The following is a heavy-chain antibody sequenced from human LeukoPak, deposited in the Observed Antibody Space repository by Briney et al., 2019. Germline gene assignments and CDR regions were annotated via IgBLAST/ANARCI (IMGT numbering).Heavy chain of an antibody. Sequence: ASMKVSCKASGYTFTSYDINWVRQATGQGLEWMGWMNPNSGNTGYAQKFQGRVTMTRNTSISTAYMELSSLRSEDTAVYYCARESGLELRQPLNWFDPWGQGTLVTVSS. V-gene: IGHV1-8*01. D-gene: IGHD1-7*01. CDR3: ARESGLELRQPLNWFDP. CDR1: GYTFTSYD. J-gene: IGHJ5*02. CDR2: MNPNSGNT.